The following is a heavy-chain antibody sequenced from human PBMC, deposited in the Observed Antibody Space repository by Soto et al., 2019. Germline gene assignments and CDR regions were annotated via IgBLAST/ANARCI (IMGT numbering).Heavy chain of an antibody. D-gene: IGHD1-1*01. J-gene: IGHJ3*02. CDR1: GFTFSSHG. CDR3: AKALVSSGDLDAFDI. Sequence: PGGSLRLSCIASGFTFSSHGVHWVRQAPGKGLEWVAVIWLDGSNKYYADSVKGRFTISRDNSKNTLYLQMNSLRAEDTAVYYCAKALVSSGDLDAFDIWGQGTMVTVSS. CDR2: IWLDGSNK. V-gene: IGHV3-30*02.